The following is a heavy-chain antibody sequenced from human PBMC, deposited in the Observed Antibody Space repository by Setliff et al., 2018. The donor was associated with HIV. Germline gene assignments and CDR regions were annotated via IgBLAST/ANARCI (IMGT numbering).Heavy chain of an antibody. CDR2: IIPLFGTA. D-gene: IGHD3-9*01. J-gene: IGHJ1*01. Sequence: GASVKVSCKAAGGTFSGHAINWVRQAPGQGVEWMGEIIPLFGTAHYAQRFQGRISITADHSTSTAYMELSSLKSEDTAVYYCARGGLSAGYFDWPENFQHWGQGTLVTVSS. V-gene: IGHV1-69*13. CDR1: GGTFSGHA. CDR3: ARGGLSAGYFDWPENFQH.